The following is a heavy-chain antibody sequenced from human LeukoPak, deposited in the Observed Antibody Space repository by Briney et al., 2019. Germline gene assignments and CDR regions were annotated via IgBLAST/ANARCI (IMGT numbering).Heavy chain of an antibody. D-gene: IGHD2-21*02. CDR2: IWYDGSNK. Sequence: GGSLRLSCAASGFTFSSYGMHWVRQAPGKGLEWVAVIWYDGSNKYYADSVKGRFTISRDNSKNTLYLQMNSLRAEDTAVYYCSAGLRGYFDYWGQGTLVTVSS. V-gene: IGHV3-30*02. CDR3: SAGLRGYFDY. J-gene: IGHJ4*02. CDR1: GFTFSSYG.